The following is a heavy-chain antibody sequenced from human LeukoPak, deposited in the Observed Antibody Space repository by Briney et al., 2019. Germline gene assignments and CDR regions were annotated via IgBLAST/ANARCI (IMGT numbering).Heavy chain of an antibody. D-gene: IGHD2-8*01. CDR3: ANGNRCTSPNCLGYYYFYMDV. Sequence: PGGSLRLSCAASGFTFSSYAMNWVRQAPGRGLEWVSGFSGSGGTTYYADSVKGRFTISRDNSKNTLYLQMHSLRAEDTAVYYCANGNRCTSPNCLGYYYFYMDVWGKGTTVTVSS. V-gene: IGHV3-23*01. CDR2: FSGSGGTT. CDR1: GFTFSSYA. J-gene: IGHJ6*03.